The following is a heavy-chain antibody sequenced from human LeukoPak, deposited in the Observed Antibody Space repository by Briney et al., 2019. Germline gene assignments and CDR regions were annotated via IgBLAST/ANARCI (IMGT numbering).Heavy chain of an antibody. V-gene: IGHV3-30-3*01. J-gene: IGHJ3*02. D-gene: IGHD1-26*01. CDR2: ISYDGSNK. CDR3: AKAIMGAILHAFDI. Sequence: GGSLRLSCAASGFTFSSYAMHWVRQAPGKGLEWVAVISYDGSNKYYADSVKGRFTISRDNSKNTLYLQMNSLRAEDTAVYYCAKAIMGAILHAFDIWGQGTMATVSS. CDR1: GFTFSSYA.